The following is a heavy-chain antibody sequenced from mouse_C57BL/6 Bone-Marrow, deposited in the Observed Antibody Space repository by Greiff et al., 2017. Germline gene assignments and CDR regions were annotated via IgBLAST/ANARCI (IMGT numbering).Heavy chain of an antibody. D-gene: IGHD4-1*01. J-gene: IGHJ4*01. V-gene: IGHV1-39*01. CDR3: ARWGTGTRAMDY. CDR1: GYSFTDYN. CDR2: INPNYGTT. Sequence: EVKLMESGPELVKPGASVKISCKASGYSFTDYNMNWVKQSNGKSLEWIGVINPNYGTTSYNQKFKGKATLTVDQSSSTAYMQLNSLTSEDSAVYYCARWGTGTRAMDYWGQGTSVTVSS.